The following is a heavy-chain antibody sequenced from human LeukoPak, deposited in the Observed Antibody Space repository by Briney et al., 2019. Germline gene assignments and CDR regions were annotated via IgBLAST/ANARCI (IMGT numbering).Heavy chain of an antibody. J-gene: IGHJ5*02. Sequence: SETLSLTCTVSGGSISSSSYYWGWIRQPPGKGLEWIGSIYYSGSTYYNPSLKSRVTISVDTSKNQFSLKLSSVTAADTAVYYCARGPVSPGWFDPWGQGTLVTVSS. CDR3: ARGPVSPGWFDP. CDR2: IYYSGST. V-gene: IGHV4-39*01. CDR1: GGSISSSSYY.